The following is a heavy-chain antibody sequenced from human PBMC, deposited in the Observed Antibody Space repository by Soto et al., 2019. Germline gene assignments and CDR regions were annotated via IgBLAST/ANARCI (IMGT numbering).Heavy chain of an antibody. J-gene: IGHJ4*02. CDR1: GYTFTSYA. V-gene: IGHV1-3*01. D-gene: IGHD3-22*01. Sequence: GASVKVSCKASGYTFTSYAMHWVRQAPGQRLEWMGWINAGNGNTKYSQKFQGRVTITRDTSASTAYMELSSLRSEDTAVYYCARKSYYYDSSGYAYYFDYWGQGTLVTVSS. CDR2: INAGNGNT. CDR3: ARKSYYYDSSGYAYYFDY.